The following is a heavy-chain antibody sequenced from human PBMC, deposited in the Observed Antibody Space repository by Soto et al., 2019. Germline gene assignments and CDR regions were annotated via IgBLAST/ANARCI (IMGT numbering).Heavy chain of an antibody. J-gene: IGHJ4*02. D-gene: IGHD3-10*01. Sequence: SETLSLSCSVSGGSISSGDYYWNWIRQPPGKGLEWIGHIYYSGSTYYNSSLKSRVTISLDTSKNQFSLKLSSVTAADTAVYYCARIGYYGSGSSWGQGTLVT. CDR2: IYYSGST. V-gene: IGHV4-30-4*01. CDR3: ARIGYYGSGSS. CDR1: GGSISSGDYY.